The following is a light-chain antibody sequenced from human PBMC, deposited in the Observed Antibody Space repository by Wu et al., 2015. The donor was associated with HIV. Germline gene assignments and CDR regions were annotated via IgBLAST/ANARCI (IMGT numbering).Light chain of an antibody. J-gene: IGKJ3*01. Sequence: EIVLTQSPGTLSLSPGERATLSCRASQSVSSSYLAWYQQKPGQAPRLLIYGASSRATGIPDRFSGSGSGTDFTLTISRLEPEDFAVYYCQQYGSSPRITFGLGPKWKSN. CDR1: QSVSSSY. CDR3: QQYGSSPRIT. CDR2: GAS. V-gene: IGKV3-20*01.